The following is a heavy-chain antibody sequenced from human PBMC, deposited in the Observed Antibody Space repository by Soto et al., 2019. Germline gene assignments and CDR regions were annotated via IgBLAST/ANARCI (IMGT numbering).Heavy chain of an antibody. V-gene: IGHV4-61*01. D-gene: IGHD2-21*01. J-gene: IGHJ6*02. CDR3: ARGFIYSRNYSYSGMDA. CDR2: IYYSGST. Sequence: SETLSLTCTVSGGSVSSGSYYWSWIRQPPGKGLEWIGYIYYSGSTNYNPSLKSRVTISIDTSKNQFSLKLNSVTAADTAVYYCARGFIYSRNYSYSGMDARSQRTTLTVSS. CDR1: GGSVSSGSYY.